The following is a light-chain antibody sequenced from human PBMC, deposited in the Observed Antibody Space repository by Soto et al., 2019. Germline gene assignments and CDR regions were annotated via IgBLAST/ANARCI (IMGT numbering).Light chain of an antibody. V-gene: IGKV3-20*01. Sequence: EIVLTQSPGTLSLSPGERATLSCRASQSVSSSYLGWYQQKPGPAPRLLMGGASSSASGIPERFSGSGSGTDSPLTISILEPEVFAVYYCQQYGSSPRTFGQGTKVDIK. CDR3: QQYGSSPRT. CDR2: GAS. CDR1: QSVSSSY. J-gene: IGKJ1*01.